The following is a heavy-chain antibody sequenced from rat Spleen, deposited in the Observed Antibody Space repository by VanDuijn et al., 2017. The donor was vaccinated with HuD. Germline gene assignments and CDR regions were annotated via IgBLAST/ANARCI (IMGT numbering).Heavy chain of an antibody. V-gene: IGHV5-31*01. CDR3: ARHHYDGYYHGPVLGVMDA. CDR2: ITHADDNT. CDR1: GFSLTNNG. J-gene: IGHJ4*01. Sequence: VRLKESGPGLVQPSQTLSLTCSVSGFSLTNNGVSWVRQPPGKGLEWVATITHADDNTYYPDSVKGRVTISRDNAKSTLYLQMDSLRSEDTASYYCARHHYDGYYHGPVLGVMDAWGQGDSVTVSS. D-gene: IGHD1-12*03.